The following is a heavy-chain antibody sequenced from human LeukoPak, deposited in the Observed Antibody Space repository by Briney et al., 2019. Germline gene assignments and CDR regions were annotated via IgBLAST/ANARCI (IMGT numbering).Heavy chain of an antibody. V-gene: IGHV1-69*01. D-gene: IGHD2-2*01. CDR1: GGTFSSYA. CDR3: ARESRGVPENNWFDP. CDR2: IIPIFGTA. J-gene: IGHJ5*02. Sequence: SVKVSCKGSGGTFSSYAISWVRQAPGQGLEWMGGIIPIFGTANYAQKFQGRVTITADESTSTAYMELSSLRSEDTAVYYCARESRGVPENNWFDPWGQGTLVTVSS.